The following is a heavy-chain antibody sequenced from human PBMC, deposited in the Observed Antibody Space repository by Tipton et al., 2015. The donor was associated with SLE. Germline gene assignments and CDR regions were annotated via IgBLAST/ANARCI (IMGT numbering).Heavy chain of an antibody. D-gene: IGHD7-27*01. CDR3: ARALTGGPFDY. CDR2: INHSGST. J-gene: IGHJ4*02. Sequence: TLSLTCAVYGGSFSGYYWSWIRQPPGKGLEWIGEINHSGSTNYNPSLKSQVTISVDTSKNQFSLKLSSVTAADTAVYYCARALTGGPFDYWGQGTLVTVSS. V-gene: IGHV4-34*01. CDR1: GGSFSGYY.